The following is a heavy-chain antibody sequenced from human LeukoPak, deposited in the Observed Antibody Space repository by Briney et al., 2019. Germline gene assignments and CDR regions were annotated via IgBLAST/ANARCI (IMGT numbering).Heavy chain of an antibody. CDR3: ARPVKDTAMTNDAFDI. CDR2: INHSGST. CDR1: GVSFSGYY. Sequence: SETLSLTCAVYGVSFSGYYWSWIRQPPGKGLEWIGEINHSGSTNYNPSLKSRVTISVDTSKNQFSLRLSSVTAADTAVYYCARPVKDTAMTNDAFDIWGQGTMVTVSS. D-gene: IGHD5-18*01. J-gene: IGHJ3*02. V-gene: IGHV4-34*01.